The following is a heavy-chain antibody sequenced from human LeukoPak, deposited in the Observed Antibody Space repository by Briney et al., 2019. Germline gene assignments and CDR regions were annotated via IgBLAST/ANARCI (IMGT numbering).Heavy chain of an antibody. CDR3: ARVTLFRGAQIDS. D-gene: IGHD3-10*01. V-gene: IGHV4-34*01. Sequence: SETLSLTYAVYGRSFSGYYWSWIRQPPGKGLEWIGEINHSGSTNYNPSLKSRVTISVDTSKNQVSLNLRSVTAADTAVYFCARVTLFRGAQIDSWGQGTLVTVSS. J-gene: IGHJ4*02. CDR1: GRSFSGYY. CDR2: INHSGST.